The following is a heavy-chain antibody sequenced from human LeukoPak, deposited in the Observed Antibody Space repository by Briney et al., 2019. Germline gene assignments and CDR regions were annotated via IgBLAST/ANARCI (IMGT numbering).Heavy chain of an antibody. CDR3: VRDLLTLPQKYFDS. CDR2: IWHDGSNK. D-gene: IGHD3-9*01. CDR1: GFTFGSYG. Sequence: GGSLRLSCAASGFTFGSYGMHWVRQAPGKGLEWVAFIWHDGSNKYYVDSMKGRFTISRDNSKNTLYLQMSSLRAEDTAVYYCVRDLLTLPQKYFDSWGQGTLVSVSS. V-gene: IGHV3-30*02. J-gene: IGHJ4*02.